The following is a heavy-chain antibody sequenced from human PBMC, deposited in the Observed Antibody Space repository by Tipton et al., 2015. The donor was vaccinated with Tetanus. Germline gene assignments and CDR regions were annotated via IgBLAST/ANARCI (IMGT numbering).Heavy chain of an antibody. J-gene: IGHJ3*02. Sequence: TLSLTCTVSGGSISTRNYFWGWIRQAPGKGLEWIGNIYYSGSTDYNPSLKSRVAISVDTSKNQFSLKLSSVTAADTAVYYCARTWSVWVTSIDAFDIWGQGTKVAVSS. D-gene: IGHD3-16*01. CDR3: ARTWSVWVTSIDAFDI. CDR2: IYYSGST. V-gene: IGHV4-39*01. CDR1: GGSISTRNYF.